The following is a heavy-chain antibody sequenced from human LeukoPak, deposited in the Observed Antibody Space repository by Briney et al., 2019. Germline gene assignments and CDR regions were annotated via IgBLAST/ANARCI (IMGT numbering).Heavy chain of an antibody. CDR1: GGSFSGYY. J-gene: IGHJ6*03. CDR2: INHSGSS. CDR3: ARGAATVTRLYYYYYYMDV. D-gene: IGHD4-17*01. V-gene: IGHV4-34*01. Sequence: SETLSLTCAVYGGSFSGYYWSWIRQPPGKGLEWIGEINHSGSSNYNPSLKSRVTISVDTSKNQFSLKLSSVTAADTAVYYCARGAATVTRLYYYYYYMDVWGKGTTVTVSS.